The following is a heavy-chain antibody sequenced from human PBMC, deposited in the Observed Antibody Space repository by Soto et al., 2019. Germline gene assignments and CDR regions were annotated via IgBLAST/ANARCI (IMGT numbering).Heavy chain of an antibody. D-gene: IGHD3-3*01. CDR3: ARSRGTYYDFWSGYYWFDP. J-gene: IGHJ5*02. Sequence: ASVKVSCKASGYTFTGYYMHWVRQAPGQGLEWMGWINPNSGGTNYAQKFQGRVTMTRDTSTSTAYMELSSLRSEDTAVYYCARSRGTYYDFWSGYYWFDPWGQGTLVTVSS. V-gene: IGHV1-2*02. CDR2: INPNSGGT. CDR1: GYTFTGYY.